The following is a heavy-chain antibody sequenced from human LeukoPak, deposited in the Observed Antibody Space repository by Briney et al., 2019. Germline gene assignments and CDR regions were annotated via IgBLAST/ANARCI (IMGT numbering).Heavy chain of an antibody. D-gene: IGHD3-22*01. CDR3: ARGKDYYDSSGYLDY. CDR1: GGSFSGYY. J-gene: IGHJ4*02. V-gene: IGHV4-34*01. Sequence: SETLSLTCAVYGGSFSGYYWSWIRQPPGKGLEWIGEINHSGSTNYNPSLRSRVTISVDTSKNQFSLKLSSVTAADTAVYYCARGKDYYDSSGYLDYWGQGTLVTVSS. CDR2: INHSGST.